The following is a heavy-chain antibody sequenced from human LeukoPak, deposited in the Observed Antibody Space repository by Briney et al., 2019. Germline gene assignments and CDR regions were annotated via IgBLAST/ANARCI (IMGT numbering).Heavy chain of an antibody. CDR3: AREVLGEPEYIWFDP. CDR1: DFSFSNYA. J-gene: IGHJ5*02. V-gene: IGHV4-30-4*07. CDR2: LYYSGIT. D-gene: IGHD1-14*01. Sequence: LRLSCAASDFSFSNYAMSWVRQPPGKGLEWIGYLYYSGITFYNPSLRSRVTISPDMSRNQFSLKLTSVTAADTAVYYCAREVLGEPEYIWFDPWGQGTLVTVSS.